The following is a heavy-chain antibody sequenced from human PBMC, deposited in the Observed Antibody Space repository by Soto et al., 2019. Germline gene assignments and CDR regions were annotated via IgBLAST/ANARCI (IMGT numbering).Heavy chain of an antibody. Sequence: SETLSLTCSVSGDSISSNTYYWGWIRQPPGKGMEWIGSVYYSGSTYYKTSLKSRIAISVDTSKSQFSLNLSSVTAAYTAVYYCARLDIVSTVGWYFDLWGRGTLVTVSS. V-gene: IGHV4-39*01. CDR1: GDSISSNTYY. CDR2: VYYSGST. D-gene: IGHD5-12*01. J-gene: IGHJ2*01. CDR3: ARLDIVSTVGWYFDL.